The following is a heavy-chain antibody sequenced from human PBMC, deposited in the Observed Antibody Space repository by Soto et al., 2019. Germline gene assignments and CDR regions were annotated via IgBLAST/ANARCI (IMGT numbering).Heavy chain of an antibody. CDR2: ISAYNGDT. D-gene: IGHD2-8*01. Sequence: ASVKVSCKASGYTFSSYGYAWVRQAPGQGLEWMGWISAYNGDTIYAQKFQDRVTLTTDTSTTTAYMELWNLGSDDTAVYYCARSGAYCTSITCLFDSFWGLGTLVTVSS. CDR1: GYTFSSYG. V-gene: IGHV1-18*01. J-gene: IGHJ4*02. CDR3: ARSGAYCTSITCLFDSF.